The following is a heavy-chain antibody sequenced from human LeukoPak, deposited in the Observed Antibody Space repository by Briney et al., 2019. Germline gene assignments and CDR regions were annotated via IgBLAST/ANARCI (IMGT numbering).Heavy chain of an antibody. Sequence: PGGGLRLSCAASLFTLSRHNMIWVRPAPGKAREWVSSISSSSSYIYYADSVKGRVTISRDNAKDQLYLQMNSLRAEDTAVYYCAGDYGDYGSYFDYWGQGTLVTVSS. CDR1: LFTLSRHN. D-gene: IGHD4-17*01. V-gene: IGHV3-21*01. CDR3: AGDYGDYGSYFDY. CDR2: ISSSSSYI. J-gene: IGHJ4*02.